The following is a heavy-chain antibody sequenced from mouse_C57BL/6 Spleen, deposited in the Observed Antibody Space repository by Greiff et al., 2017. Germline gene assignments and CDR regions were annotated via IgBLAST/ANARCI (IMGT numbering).Heavy chain of an antibody. V-gene: IGHV14-3*01. Sequence: EVQPQQSVAELVRPGASVKLSRPASGFNIKNTYMHRVKQRPEQGQEWIGRIDPANGNTKYAPKFQGKAPITADTSSNPAHLQLSRLTSEATAIYYCARLSDYDEGYYAMDCWGQGTSVTVSS. D-gene: IGHD2-4*01. J-gene: IGHJ4*01. CDR2: IDPANGNT. CDR3: ARLSDYDEGYYAMDC. CDR1: GFNIKNTY.